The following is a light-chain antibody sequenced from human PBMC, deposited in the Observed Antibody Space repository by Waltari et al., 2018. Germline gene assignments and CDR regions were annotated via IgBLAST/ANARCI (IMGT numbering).Light chain of an antibody. J-gene: IGKJ4*01. V-gene: IGKV1-5*01. CDR2: CAS. CDR1: QSIGSL. Sequence: DIQMTQSPSTLSASVGDRVTITCRASQSIGSLLAWYQQKPGKAPKLLIYCASSLESGVPSRFSGSGSGTEFTLTINSLQPDDFATYSCQQYYSYFTFGGGAKVEIK. CDR3: QQYYSYFT.